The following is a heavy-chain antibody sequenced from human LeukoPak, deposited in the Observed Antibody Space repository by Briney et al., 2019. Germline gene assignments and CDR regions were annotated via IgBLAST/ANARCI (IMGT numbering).Heavy chain of an antibody. Sequence: ASLKDSCKASGYTFTSYYMHWVRQAPGQGLEWMGIINPSGGSTSYAQKFQGRVTMTRDTSTSTDYMELSSLRSEDTAVYYCARGYSYGYGYYYYYGMDVWGQGTTVTVSS. J-gene: IGHJ6*02. D-gene: IGHD5-18*01. CDR1: GYTFTSYY. CDR3: ARGYSYGYGYYYYYGMDV. CDR2: INPSGGST. V-gene: IGHV1-46*01.